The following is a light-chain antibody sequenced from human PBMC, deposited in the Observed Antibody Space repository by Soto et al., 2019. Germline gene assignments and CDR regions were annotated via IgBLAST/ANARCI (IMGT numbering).Light chain of an antibody. CDR3: GSYTSKDTQFV. V-gene: IGLV2-14*01. CDR2: EVS. J-gene: IGLJ1*01. Sequence: QSALAQPSSVSGSPGQSITISCTGTSTDVGGYNYVSWYQHHPGKGPKLIIYEVSNRPSGVSDRFSGSKSGNKASLIISNLEAEDESDYYCGSYTSKDTQFVFGNGTKVTV. CDR1: STDVGGYNY.